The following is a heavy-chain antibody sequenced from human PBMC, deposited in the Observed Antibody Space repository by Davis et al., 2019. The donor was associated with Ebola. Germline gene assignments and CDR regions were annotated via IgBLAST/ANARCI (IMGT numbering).Heavy chain of an antibody. V-gene: IGHV3-23*01. CDR1: GFTFSSYA. Sequence: GESLKISCAASGFTFSSYAMSWVRQAPGKGLEWVSAISGSGGSTYYADSVKGRFTISRDNSKNTLYLQMNSLRAEDTAVYYCARDPMVRGVIIPLDYWGQGTLVTVSS. CDR3: ARDPMVRGVIIPLDY. D-gene: IGHD3-10*01. CDR2: ISGSGGST. J-gene: IGHJ4*02.